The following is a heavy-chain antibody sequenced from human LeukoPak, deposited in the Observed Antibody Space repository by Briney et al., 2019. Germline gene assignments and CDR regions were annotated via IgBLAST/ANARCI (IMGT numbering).Heavy chain of an antibody. D-gene: IGHD6-19*01. CDR2: GDYSGGT. Sequence: PSETLSLTCTVSGDSFSSVTDYWAWIRQPPGKGLEWNASGDYSGGTYYNPSLESRVAISADMSKKQISLKLTSVTGADTAVYYCAGERGEEYSSGWYKTNYFDKWGQGIRVTVSS. CDR1: GDSFSSVTDY. V-gene: IGHV4-39*07. CDR3: AGERGEEYSSGWYKTNYFDK. J-gene: IGHJ4*02.